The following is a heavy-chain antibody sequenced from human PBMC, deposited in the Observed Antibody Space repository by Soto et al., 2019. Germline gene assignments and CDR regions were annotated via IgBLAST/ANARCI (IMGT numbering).Heavy chain of an antibody. J-gene: IGHJ4*02. CDR2: IYASGSP. D-gene: IGHD1-26*01. CDR1: GGSISVYY. CDR3: ARGVGSSPPRY. Sequence: SETLSLTCTISGGSISVYYWSWVRQPPGHELEWIGYIYASGSPYYNPSLRSRVTISADTSKNQISLKLASPTAADTAVYYCARGVGSSPPRYWGRGTLVTVSS. V-gene: IGHV4-59*01.